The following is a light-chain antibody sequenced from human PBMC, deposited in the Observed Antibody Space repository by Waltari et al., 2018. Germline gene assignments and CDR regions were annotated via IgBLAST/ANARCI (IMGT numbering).Light chain of an antibody. J-gene: IGLJ3*02. CDR3: ATWDDRLSFWV. V-gene: IGLV1-47*01. Sequence: QSVLTQAPSASGTPGQRVTLSWSGSRSAIGRNYGSWYQQFPGTAPRLLNNKSSPRPSGVPDRSPGSKSGTSASLAISGLRSEDEADYYCATWDDRLSFWVFGEGTSLTVL. CDR2: KSS. CDR1: RSAIGRNY.